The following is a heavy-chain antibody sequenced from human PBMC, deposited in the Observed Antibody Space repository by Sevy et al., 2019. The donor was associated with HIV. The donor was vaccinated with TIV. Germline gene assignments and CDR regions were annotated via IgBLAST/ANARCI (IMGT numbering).Heavy chain of an antibody. J-gene: IGHJ4*01. V-gene: IGHV3-7*01. Sequence: GGCLRLSCAASRFTFKTYWMSWVRQAPGKGLEWVGNIKEDGSAKYYADSVRGRFTISRDNAKNSLYLQMSSLRIEDTAVYYCARDSSGYGGYSYWGQGTLVSVSS. CDR3: ARDSSGYGGYSY. CDR1: RFTFKTYW. D-gene: IGHD1-26*01. CDR2: IKEDGSAK.